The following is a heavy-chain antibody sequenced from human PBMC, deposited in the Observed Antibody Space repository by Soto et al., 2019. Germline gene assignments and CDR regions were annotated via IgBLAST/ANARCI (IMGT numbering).Heavy chain of an antibody. Sequence: GGSLRLSCAASGLTFSSYEMNWVRQAPGKGLEWVSYISSSGSTIYYADSVKGRFTISRDNAKNSLYLQMNSLRAEDTAVYYCARDRYCSSTSCYGGDYFDYWGQGTLVTVSS. CDR2: ISSSGSTI. CDR1: GLTFSSYE. CDR3: ARDRYCSSTSCYGGDYFDY. V-gene: IGHV3-48*03. D-gene: IGHD2-2*01. J-gene: IGHJ4*02.